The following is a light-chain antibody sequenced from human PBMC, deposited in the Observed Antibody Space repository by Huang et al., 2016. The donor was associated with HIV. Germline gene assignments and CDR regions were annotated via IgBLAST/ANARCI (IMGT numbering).Light chain of an antibody. V-gene: IGKV3-20*01. CDR1: QSVSSSY. CDR3: QQYGSSPWFT. CDR2: GAS. Sequence: EIVLTQSPGTLSLSPGERATLSCRASQSVSSSYLAWYQQKPGQAPRLLIYGASSRATGIPDRFSGSGSGTDFTLTINRLEPEDFAVYYCQQYGSSPWFTFGPGTKVDIK. J-gene: IGKJ3*01.